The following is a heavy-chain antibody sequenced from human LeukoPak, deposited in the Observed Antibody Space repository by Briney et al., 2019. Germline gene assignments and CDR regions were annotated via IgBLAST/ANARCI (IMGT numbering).Heavy chain of an antibody. CDR2: IYYSGST. CDR1: GGSISSYY. V-gene: IGHV4-59*01. CDR3: ARQGSCSGGSCYGGEDY. D-gene: IGHD2-15*01. J-gene: IGHJ4*02. Sequence: SETLSLTCTVSGGSISSYYWSWIRQPPGKGLEWIGYIYYSGSTNYNPSLKSRVTISVDTSKNQFSLKLSSVTAADTAVYYCARQGSCSGGSCYGGEDYWGQGTLVTVSS.